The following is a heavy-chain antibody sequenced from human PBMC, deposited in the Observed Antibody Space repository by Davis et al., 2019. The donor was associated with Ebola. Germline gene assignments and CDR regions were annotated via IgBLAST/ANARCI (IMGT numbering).Heavy chain of an antibody. CDR2: IIPSLGIA. Sequence: AASVKVSCKASGVTFDNYAISWVRQAPGQGLEWMGRIIPSLGIANYAQKSQGRVTITADKSTSTAYMELSSLRSEDTAVYYCARAAFEYNVLNYFDYWGQGTPVTVSS. J-gene: IGHJ4*02. CDR1: GVTFDNYA. CDR3: ARAAFEYNVLNYFDY. D-gene: IGHD1-14*01. V-gene: IGHV1-69*04.